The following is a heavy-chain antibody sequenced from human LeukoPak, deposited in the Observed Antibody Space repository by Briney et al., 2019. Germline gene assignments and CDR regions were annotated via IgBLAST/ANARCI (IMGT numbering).Heavy chain of an antibody. D-gene: IGHD2-2*01. CDR1: GGSISSSSYY. CDR2: IYYSGST. V-gene: IGHV4-39*01. Sequence: PSETLSLTCTVSGGSISSSSYYWGWIRQPPGKGLEWIGSIYYSGSTYYNPSLKSRVTISVDTSKNQFSLKLSSVTAADTAVYYCARAPHYCSSTSCYGGIYDAFDIWGQGTMVTVSS. J-gene: IGHJ3*02. CDR3: ARAPHYCSSTSCYGGIYDAFDI.